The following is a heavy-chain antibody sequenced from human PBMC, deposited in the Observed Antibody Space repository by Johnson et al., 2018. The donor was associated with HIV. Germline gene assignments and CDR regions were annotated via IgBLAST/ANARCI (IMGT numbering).Heavy chain of an antibody. Sequence: MLLVESGGGVVQPGRSLRLSCAASGFIFSSYWMSWVRQAPGKGLEWVASIKQDGSEKYYVDSVKGRFTISRDNANNSLFLQMNSLRAEDTAVYYCARDSFDIWGQGTVVTVSS. V-gene: IGHV3-7*01. CDR1: GFIFSSYW. CDR3: ARDSFDI. J-gene: IGHJ3*02. CDR2: IKQDGSEK.